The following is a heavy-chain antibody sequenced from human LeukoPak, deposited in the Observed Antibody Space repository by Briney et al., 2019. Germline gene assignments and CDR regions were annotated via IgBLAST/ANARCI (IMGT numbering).Heavy chain of an antibody. D-gene: IGHD3-16*01. Sequence: PGGSLRLSCAGSGITLSSYWMSWVRQAPGKGLVWVSRINSDGGSTTYADSVKGRFTISRDNAKNTVYLQMNSLRAEDTAVYYCARRRERGASDAFAFWGQGTMVTVSS. J-gene: IGHJ3*01. CDR1: GITLSSYW. V-gene: IGHV3-74*01. CDR3: ARRRERGASDAFAF. CDR2: INSDGGST.